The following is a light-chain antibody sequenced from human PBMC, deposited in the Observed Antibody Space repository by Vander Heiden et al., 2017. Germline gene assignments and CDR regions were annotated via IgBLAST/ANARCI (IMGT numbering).Light chain of an antibody. CDR2: EVS. Sequence: QSALTQPASVSGSPGQSITIPCTGTSSDVGGYNYVSWYQQHPGKAPKLMIYEVSNRPSGVSNRFSGSKSGNTASLTISGLQAEDEADYYCSSYTSSPYVFGTGTKVTVL. V-gene: IGLV2-14*01. CDR1: SSDVGGYNY. CDR3: SSYTSSPYV. J-gene: IGLJ1*01.